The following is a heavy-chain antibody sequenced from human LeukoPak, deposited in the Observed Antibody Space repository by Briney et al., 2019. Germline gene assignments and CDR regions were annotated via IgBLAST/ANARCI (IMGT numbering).Heavy chain of an antibody. CDR3: AREGYASGWNDY. Sequence: SETLSLTCAVSGGSITNYYWSWIRQPPGKGLEWIGYIYHSGTTNYNPSLKGRVTISVDMSKNQFSLKLRSVTAADTAVYYCAREGYASGWNDYWGRGIRVTVSS. J-gene: IGHJ4*02. CDR2: IYHSGTT. D-gene: IGHD6-19*01. CDR1: GGSITNYY. V-gene: IGHV4-59*01.